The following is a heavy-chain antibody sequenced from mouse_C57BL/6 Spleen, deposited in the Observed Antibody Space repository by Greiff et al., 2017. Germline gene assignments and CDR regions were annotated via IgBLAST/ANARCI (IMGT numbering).Heavy chain of an antibody. CDR1: GYAFSGYW. J-gene: IGHJ4*01. CDR3: ARKDGNLYAMDY. CDR2: IYPGDGDT. Sequence: VQLQQSGAELVKPGASVKISCTASGYAFSGYWMNWVKQRPGKGLEWIGQIYPGDGDTNYNGKFKGKATLTADKSSSTAYMQLSSLTSEDSAVYFCARKDGNLYAMDYWGQGTSVTVSS. D-gene: IGHD2-1*01. V-gene: IGHV1-80*01.